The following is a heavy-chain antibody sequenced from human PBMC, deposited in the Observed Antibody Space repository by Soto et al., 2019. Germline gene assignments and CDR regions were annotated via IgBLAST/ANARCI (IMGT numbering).Heavy chain of an antibody. CDR2: INHSGST. Sequence: SETLSLTCAVYGGSFSGYYWSWIRQPPGKGLEWIGEINHSGSTNYNPSLKSRVTISVDTSKNQFSLKLSSVTAADTAVYYCARVNMPRHRLLSIDYWGQGTLVTVSS. J-gene: IGHJ4*02. CDR3: ARVNMPRHRLLSIDY. V-gene: IGHV4-34*01. D-gene: IGHD2-21*01. CDR1: GGSFSGYY.